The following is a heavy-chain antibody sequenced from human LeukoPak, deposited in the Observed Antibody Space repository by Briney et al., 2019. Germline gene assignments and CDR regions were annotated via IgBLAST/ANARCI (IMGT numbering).Heavy chain of an antibody. CDR3: ARDYTGGHNYYGSGSHAFDI. CDR2: ISYDGSNK. CDR1: GFTFSSYA. D-gene: IGHD3-10*01. Sequence: GGSLRLSCAASGFTFSSYAMHWVRQAPGKGLEWVAVISYDGSNKYYADSVKGRFTISRDNSKNTLYLQMNSLRAEDTAVYYCARDYTGGHNYYGSGSHAFDIWGQGTMVTVSS. J-gene: IGHJ3*02. V-gene: IGHV3-30-3*01.